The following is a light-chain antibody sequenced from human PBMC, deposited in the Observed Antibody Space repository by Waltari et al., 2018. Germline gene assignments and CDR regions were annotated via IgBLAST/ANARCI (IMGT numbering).Light chain of an antibody. Sequence: DIVMTQSPDSLAVSLGERATINCKSSQSVLYSPTNKNVLSWYQQKPGQAPKLLIYWASTRESGVPDRFSGSGSGTDFTLTISSLQAEDVAVYYCQQYSSAPPWTFGQGTKVEIK. J-gene: IGKJ1*01. V-gene: IGKV4-1*01. CDR3: QQYSSAPPWT. CDR1: QSVLYSPTNKNV. CDR2: WAS.